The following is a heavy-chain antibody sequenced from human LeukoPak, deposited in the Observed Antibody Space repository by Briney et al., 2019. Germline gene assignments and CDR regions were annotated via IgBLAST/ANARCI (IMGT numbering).Heavy chain of an antibody. CDR1: GFTFSSYA. V-gene: IGHV3-23*01. Sequence: GGSLRLSCAASGFTFSSYAMGWVRQAPGKGLEWVSAISGTGNRTYYADSVKGRFTISRDNAKKSLYLQMNSLRAEDTAVYYCARVYQGVSLFDGIDYWGQGTLVTVSS. J-gene: IGHJ4*02. D-gene: IGHD3-10*01. CDR2: ISGTGNRT. CDR3: ARVYQGVSLFDGIDY.